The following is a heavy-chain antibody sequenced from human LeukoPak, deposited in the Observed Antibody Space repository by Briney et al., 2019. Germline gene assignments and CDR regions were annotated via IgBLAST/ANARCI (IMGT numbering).Heavy chain of an antibody. J-gene: IGHJ4*02. V-gene: IGHV4-59*01. CDR2: IYYSGST. CDR1: GGSISSYY. Sequence: SETLSLTCTVSGGSISSYYWSWIRQPPGKGLEWIGYIYYSGSTNYNPSLKSRVTISVDTSKNQFSLKLSSVTAADTAVYYCARDRVVRGGRMFDYWGQGTLVTVSS. CDR3: ARDRVVRGGRMFDY. D-gene: IGHD3-10*01.